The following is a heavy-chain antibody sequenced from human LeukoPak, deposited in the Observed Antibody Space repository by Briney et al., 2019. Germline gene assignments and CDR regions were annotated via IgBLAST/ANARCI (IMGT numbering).Heavy chain of an antibody. CDR3: ARADIVVVVAATLGLGGYFDY. CDR1: GGTCSSYA. D-gene: IGHD2-15*01. V-gene: IGHV1-69*13. CDR2: IIPIFGTA. Sequence: SVKVSCKASGGTCSSYAISWVRQPPAQGLEWMGGIIPIFGTANYAQKFQGRGTITADEYTSTAYMELSSLRSEDTAVYYCARADIVVVVAATLGLGGYFDYWGQGTLVTVSS. J-gene: IGHJ4*02.